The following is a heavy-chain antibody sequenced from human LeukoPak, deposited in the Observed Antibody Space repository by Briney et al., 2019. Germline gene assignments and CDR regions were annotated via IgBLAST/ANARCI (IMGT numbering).Heavy chain of an antibody. Sequence: GASVKVSCKASGGTFSSYAISWVRQAPGQGLEWMGGIIPIFGTANYAQKFQGRVTITADESTSTAYMELSSLRSEDTAVYYCARDCTIFGAICRSGGYFDYWGQGTLVTVSS. CDR2: IIPIFGTA. CDR1: GGTFSSYA. D-gene: IGHD3-3*01. V-gene: IGHV1-69*13. J-gene: IGHJ4*02. CDR3: ARDCTIFGAICRSGGYFDY.